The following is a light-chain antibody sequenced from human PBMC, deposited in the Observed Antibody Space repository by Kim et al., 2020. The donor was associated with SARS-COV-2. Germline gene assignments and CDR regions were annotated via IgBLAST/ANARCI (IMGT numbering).Light chain of an antibody. Sequence: SPGERAPSACRASQSVSSNLAWYQQKPGQVPRLLIYEASIRATGIPARFSGSGSGTEFTLTISSLQSEDFATNYCQEYNNWPPWTFGQGTKVDIK. CDR1: QSVSSN. V-gene: IGKV3-15*01. CDR3: QEYNNWPPWT. CDR2: EAS. J-gene: IGKJ1*01.